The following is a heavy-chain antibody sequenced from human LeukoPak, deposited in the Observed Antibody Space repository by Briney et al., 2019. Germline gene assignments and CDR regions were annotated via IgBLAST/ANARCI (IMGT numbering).Heavy chain of an antibody. D-gene: IGHD3/OR15-3a*01. J-gene: IGHJ4*02. CDR3: GRQLEAYGLAADY. Sequence: SETLSLTCTVSSDSINGDSWSWVRQPPGTGLEWIGNISYSGTTNYNPSLKRRVTMSVDTSKNQISLKLYSVTAADSAVYYCGRQLEAYGLAADYWGQGTLVTVSS. V-gene: IGHV4-59*08. CDR2: ISYSGTT. CDR1: SDSINGDS.